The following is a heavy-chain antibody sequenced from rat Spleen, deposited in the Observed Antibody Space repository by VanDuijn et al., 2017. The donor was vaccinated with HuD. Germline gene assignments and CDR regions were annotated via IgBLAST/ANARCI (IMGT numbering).Heavy chain of an antibody. D-gene: IGHD4-6*01. CDR3: ARFGGEFDY. CDR1: GFSLTSHH. Sequence: QVQLKESGPGLVQPSQTLSLTCTVSGFSLTSHHVSWVRQPPGKGLQWMGVIWTGGSTVYNSLLKSRLSISRDTFKSQVFLKMNSRQTEDTATYYCARFGGEFDYGGQGVMVTVSS. J-gene: IGHJ2*01. V-gene: IGHV2-43*01. CDR2: IWTGGST.